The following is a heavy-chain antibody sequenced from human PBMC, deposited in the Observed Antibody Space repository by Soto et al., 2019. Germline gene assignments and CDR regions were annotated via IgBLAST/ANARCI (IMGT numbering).Heavy chain of an antibody. Sequence: GGSLRLSCAVSGFTFSNYAMSWVRQAPGKGLEWVTSISGSGARTYYADSVKGRITTSRDNPKNTLFLQVSSLRDEDTAVYYCARGDSHYDFGIECWGQGTVVTVSS. CDR3: ARGDSHYDFGIEC. D-gene: IGHD3-3*01. CDR1: GFTFSNYA. J-gene: IGHJ4*02. CDR2: ISGSGART. V-gene: IGHV3-23*01.